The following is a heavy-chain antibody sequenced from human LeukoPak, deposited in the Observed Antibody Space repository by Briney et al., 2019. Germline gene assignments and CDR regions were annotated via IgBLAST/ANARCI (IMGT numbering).Heavy chain of an antibody. CDR2: INTDGIST. CDR3: ARTRGGGAFDI. CDR1: GFTFSNYW. J-gene: IGHJ3*02. V-gene: IGHV3-74*01. Sequence: PGGSLRLSCAASGFTFSNYWMHWVRQAPGKGLVWVSRINTDGISTRYADSVKGRFTISRDNAKNTLYLQMNSLRAEDTAVYYCARTRGGGAFDIWGQGTMVTVSS. D-gene: IGHD3-10*01.